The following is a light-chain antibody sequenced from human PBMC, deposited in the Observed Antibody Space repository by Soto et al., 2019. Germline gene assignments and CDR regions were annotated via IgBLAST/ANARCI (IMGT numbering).Light chain of an antibody. CDR2: STY. CDR3: VLYMGSGIWV. V-gene: IGLV8-61*01. CDR1: SGSVSTNNY. Sequence: QAVVTQEPSFSVSPGATVTLTCGLSSGSVSTNNYPSWYQQTPGQAPRTLIYSTYTRSSGVPDRFSASILGNKAALTITGAQADDESDYYCVLYMGSGIWVFGGGTKVPVL. J-gene: IGLJ3*02.